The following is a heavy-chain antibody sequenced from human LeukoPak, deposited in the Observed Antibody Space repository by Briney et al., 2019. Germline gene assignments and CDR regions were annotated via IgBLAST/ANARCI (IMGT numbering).Heavy chain of an antibody. CDR2: IYTSGST. V-gene: IGHV4-4*07. D-gene: IGHD3-10*01. Sequence: PSETLSLTCTVSGGSISSYYWSWIRRPAGKGLEWIGRIYTSGSTNYNPSLKSRVTMSVDTSKNQFSLKLSSVTAADTAVYYCAREGHYGSGSYYRPYYYGMDVWGQGTTVTVSS. J-gene: IGHJ6*02. CDR3: AREGHYGSGSYYRPYYYGMDV. CDR1: GGSISSYY.